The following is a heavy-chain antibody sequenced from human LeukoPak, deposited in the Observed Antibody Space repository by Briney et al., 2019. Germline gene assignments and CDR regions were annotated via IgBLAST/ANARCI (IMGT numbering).Heavy chain of an antibody. V-gene: IGHV3-23*01. D-gene: IGHD2-21*02. CDR2: ISGSGGST. CDR1: GFTFSSYA. J-gene: IGHJ4*02. Sequence: QPGGSLRLSCAASGFTFSSYAMSWVRQAPGKGLEWVSGISGSGGSTYYADSVKGRFTISRDNSKNTLYLQMNSLRAEDTAVYYCARGSRGPSDVRSFLCFDYWGQGTLVTVSS. CDR3: ARGSRGPSDVRSFLCFDY.